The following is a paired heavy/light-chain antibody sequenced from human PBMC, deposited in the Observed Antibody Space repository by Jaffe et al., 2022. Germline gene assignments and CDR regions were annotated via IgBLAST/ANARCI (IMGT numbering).Light chain of an antibody. CDR3: CSYAGSYTLV. J-gene: IGLJ3*02. V-gene: IGLV2-11*01. Sequence: QSALTQPRSVSGSHGQSVTISCTGTSSNVGAYNYVSWYQHHPGKAPKLIIYDVSKRPSGVPDRFSGSKSGNTASLTISGLQAEDESDYYCCSYAGSYTLVFGGGTKVTVL. CDR2: DVS. CDR1: SSNVGAYNY.
Heavy chain of an antibody. CDR1: GGSISSRTSY. CDR3: ARDLDAGNQDNSGYGFDN. J-gene: IGHJ4*02. D-gene: IGHD3-22*01. CDR2: IHASG. V-gene: IGHV4-61*02. Sequence: QVQLQESGPGLVKTSQTLSLTCAVSGGSISSRTSYWSWIRQPAGKGLEWIGRIHASGTTSYTTYNPSLKTRVTISVDTSKNQFSLNLSSVTAADTAVYYCARDLDAGNQDNSGYGFDNWGQGTLVTVSS.